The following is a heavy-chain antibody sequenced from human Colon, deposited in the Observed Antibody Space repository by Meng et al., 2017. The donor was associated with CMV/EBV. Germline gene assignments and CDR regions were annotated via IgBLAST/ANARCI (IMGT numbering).Heavy chain of an antibody. CDR1: GFTVSSNY. J-gene: IGHJ6*02. D-gene: IGHD3-10*01. CDR3: ARRPGRGGDYYYYGMDV. CDR2: IYSGGST. V-gene: IGHV3-53*01. Sequence: GESLKISCAASGFTVSSNYMSWVRQAPGKGLEWVSVIYSGGSTYYADSVKGRFTISRDNSKNTLYLQMNSLRAEDTAVYYCARRPGRGGDYYYYGMDVWGQGTTVT.